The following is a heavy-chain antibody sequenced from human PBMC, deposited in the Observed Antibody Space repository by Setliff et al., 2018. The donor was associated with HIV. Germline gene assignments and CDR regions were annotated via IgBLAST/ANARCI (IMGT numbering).Heavy chain of an antibody. CDR1: GFTFSDFW. V-gene: IGHV3-7*03. Sequence: PGESLKISCAASGFTFSDFWMSWARQAPGKGLEWVANIDEDGNKKYYVGSVKGRFTISRDNAKNSLFLQMNSLRADDTAVYYCAALSVRTNPVYGVISTRFDPWGQGSLVTVSS. CDR2: IDEDGNKK. CDR3: AALSVRTNPVYGVISTRFDP. D-gene: IGHD2-8*01. J-gene: IGHJ5*02.